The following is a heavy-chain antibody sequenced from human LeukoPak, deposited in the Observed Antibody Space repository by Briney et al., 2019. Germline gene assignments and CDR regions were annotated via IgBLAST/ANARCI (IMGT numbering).Heavy chain of an antibody. CDR2: ISSSSSYI. Sequence: PGGSLRLSCAASGFTFSSYSMNWVRQAPGKGLEWVSSISSSSSYIYYADSVKGRFTISRDNAKNSLYLQMNSLRAEDTAVYYCARVGSGSSWFFHASPIYFDYWGQGTLVTVSS. CDR1: GFTFSSYS. CDR3: ARVGSGSSWFFHASPIYFDY. D-gene: IGHD6-13*01. J-gene: IGHJ4*02. V-gene: IGHV3-21*01.